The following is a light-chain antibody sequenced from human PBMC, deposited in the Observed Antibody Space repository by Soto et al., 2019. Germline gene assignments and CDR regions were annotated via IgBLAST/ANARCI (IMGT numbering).Light chain of an antibody. J-gene: IGKJ5*01. CDR1: QSITCTY. CDR3: RQRSKWPLT. V-gene: IGKV3D-20*02. Sequence: EVVMTQSPATLSVSPRERAPLSGRASQSITCTYLAWYRPRPGQAPRLXIYGVSSRATGVPEKFSGSGSGPGCTRTISSLEPEDVPVDYCRQRSKWPLTFGQGTRLEIK. CDR2: GVS.